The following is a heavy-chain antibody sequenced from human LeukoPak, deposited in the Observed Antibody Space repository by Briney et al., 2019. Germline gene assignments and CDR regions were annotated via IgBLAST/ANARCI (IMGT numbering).Heavy chain of an antibody. J-gene: IGHJ6*03. CDR2: IYYSGSS. Sequence: PSETLSLTCNVSGGSISGYHWSWIRQPPGMGLEWLGYIYYSGSSNYNPSLKSRVTMSADTSKNQFSLKLSSVTAADTAVYYCARVPRSYYYYYYMDVWGKGTTVTVSS. CDR1: GGSISGYH. CDR3: ARVPRSYYYYYYMDV. V-gene: IGHV4-59*01.